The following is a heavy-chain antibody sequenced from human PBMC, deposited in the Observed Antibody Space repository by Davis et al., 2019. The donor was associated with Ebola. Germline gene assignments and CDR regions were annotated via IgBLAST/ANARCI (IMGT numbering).Heavy chain of an antibody. V-gene: IGHV3-23*01. CDR1: QFTFTNFA. D-gene: IGHD3-22*01. CDR2: ISGSGAST. Sequence: PGGSLRLSCAASQFTFTNFAMNWVRQAPGKGPEWVSSISGSGASTYYADSVKGRFTISRDNSEDTLFLQMHSLRVEDTAIYYCAKGNYDSDGYWAYWFDPWGQGTQVTVSS. CDR3: AKGNYDSDGYWAYWFDP. J-gene: IGHJ5*02.